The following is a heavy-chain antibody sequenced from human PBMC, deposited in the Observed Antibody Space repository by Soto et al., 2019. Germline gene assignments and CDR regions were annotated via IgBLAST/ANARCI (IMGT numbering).Heavy chain of an antibody. D-gene: IGHD3-3*02. CDR2: IKEDGSEI. V-gene: IGHV3-7*01. J-gene: IGHJ4*02. CDR1: AFSFSNYW. Sequence: GGSLSLSCETSAFSFSNYWMTWVRQAPGKGLEWVANIKEDGSEIYYLDSVKGRFTISRDNAKNPLYLQMNSLRVEDTAVYYCSRGWAFLNYWGQGILVTVSS. CDR3: SRGWAFLNY.